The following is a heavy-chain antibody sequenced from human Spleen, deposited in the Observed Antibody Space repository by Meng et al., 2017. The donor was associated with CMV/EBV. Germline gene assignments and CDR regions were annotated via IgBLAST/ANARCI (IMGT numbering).Heavy chain of an antibody. CDR3: AKEGPEECSSPRCYLYYFYTMDV. CDR2: IRYDGSNK. J-gene: IGHJ6*02. Sequence: GESLKISCAAAGFMFENYGLHWVRQAPGKGLEWVAFIRYDGSNKYYADSVKGRLTISRDNSKNMLYLQMNSLRVEDTAVYYCAKEGPEECSSPRCYLYYFYTMDVWGQGTTVTVSS. CDR1: GFMFENYG. V-gene: IGHV3-30*02. D-gene: IGHD2-2*01.